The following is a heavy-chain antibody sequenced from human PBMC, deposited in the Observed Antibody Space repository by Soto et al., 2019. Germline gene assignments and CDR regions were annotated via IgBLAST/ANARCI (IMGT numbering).Heavy chain of an antibody. Sequence: PSETLSLTCTVSGGSISSSSYYWGWIRQPPGKGLEWIGSIYYSGSTYYNPSLKSRVTISVDTSKNQFSLKLSSVTAADTAVYYCASTYYDFWSGYYPYYYYGMDVWGQGTTVTVSS. CDR1: GGSISSSSYY. V-gene: IGHV4-39*01. D-gene: IGHD3-3*01. CDR2: IYYSGST. J-gene: IGHJ6*02. CDR3: ASTYYDFWSGYYPYYYYGMDV.